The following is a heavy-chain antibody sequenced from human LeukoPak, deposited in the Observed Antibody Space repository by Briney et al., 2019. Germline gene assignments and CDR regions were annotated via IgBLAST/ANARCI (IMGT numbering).Heavy chain of an antibody. CDR1: GFIVSRNY. Sequence: GGSLSLSCAASGFIVSRNYMSWVRQAAGKGLEWVSVIYSGGSKYYVASVKGRFTISRDNSKNTLYLKMNSLRAEDTAVYYCARHPLGSSHEDDYWGQGTLVTASS. J-gene: IGHJ4*02. D-gene: IGHD6-13*01. V-gene: IGHV3-66*04. CDR3: ARHPLGSSHEDDY. CDR2: IYSGGSK.